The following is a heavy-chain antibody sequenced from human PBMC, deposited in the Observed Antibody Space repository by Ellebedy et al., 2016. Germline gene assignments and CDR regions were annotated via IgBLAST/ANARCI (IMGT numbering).Heavy chain of an antibody. V-gene: IGHV4-59*02. J-gene: IGHJ4*02. CDR3: VRDVSLYSSSPSFDV. Sequence: SETLSLTXIVSGGSVDTYYWTWIRQSPGRGLEWIGYVFYGGSTKYNPSLRSRVTISLDTSKNQFSLRLTSVAAADTAVYYCVRDVSLYSSSPSFDVWGQGTLATVSS. CDR1: GGSVDTYY. CDR2: VFYGGST. D-gene: IGHD6-6*01.